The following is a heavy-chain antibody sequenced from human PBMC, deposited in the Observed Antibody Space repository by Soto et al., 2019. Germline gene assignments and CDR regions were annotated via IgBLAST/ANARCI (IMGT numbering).Heavy chain of an antibody. D-gene: IGHD3-9*01. CDR2: GYYSGIT. CDR1: GGSISNYY. CDR3: VRDYLLTGFDP. Sequence: PSETLSLTCTVSGGSISNYYLTWVRQPPGKGLEWIVYGYYSGITNYNPSLESRVTISIDASKNQFSLKMKSVTAADTALYYCVRDYLLTGFDPRGKGALVTVSS. V-gene: IGHV4-59*01. J-gene: IGHJ5*02.